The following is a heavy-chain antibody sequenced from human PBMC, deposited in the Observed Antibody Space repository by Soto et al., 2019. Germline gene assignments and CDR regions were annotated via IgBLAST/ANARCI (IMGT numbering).Heavy chain of an antibody. CDR1: GFTFSSCA. CDR2: ISYDGSNK. Sequence: VGSLRLSCAASGFTFSSCAMHWVRQAPGKGLEWVAVISYDGSNKYYADSVKGRFTISRDNSKNTLYLQMNSLRAEDTAVYYCARDNHAFDIWGQGTMVTVSS. V-gene: IGHV3-30-3*01. CDR3: ARDNHAFDI. J-gene: IGHJ3*02.